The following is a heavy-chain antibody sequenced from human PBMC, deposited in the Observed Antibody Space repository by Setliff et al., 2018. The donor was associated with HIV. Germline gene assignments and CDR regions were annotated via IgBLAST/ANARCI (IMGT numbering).Heavy chain of an antibody. CDR1: GFTFTRYW. V-gene: IGHV3-7*01. CDR3: ARATQLRSGVVDPAAKYFYYYMDV. J-gene: IGHJ6*03. D-gene: IGHD2-2*01. Sequence: PGGSLRLSCAASGFTFTRYWMSWVRQAPGKGLVWVANIKQDGSDKHYVDSVKGRFTISRDNAKNSLYLQINSLRAEDTAVYYCARATQLRSGVVDPAAKYFYYYMDVWGKGTTVTVSS. CDR2: IKQDGSDK.